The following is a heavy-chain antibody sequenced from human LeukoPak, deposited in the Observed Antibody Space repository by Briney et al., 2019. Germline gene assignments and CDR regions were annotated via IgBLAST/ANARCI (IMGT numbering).Heavy chain of an antibody. CDR2: IYHSGST. D-gene: IGHD6-19*01. J-gene: IGHJ4*02. Sequence: SETLSLTCTVSDYSISSSYYWGWIRQPPGKGLEWIGSIYHSGSTYYNPSLKSRVTISVDTSKNQFYLKLSSVTAANTAVYYCARGPAVTGINDYWGQGTLVTVSS. CDR1: DYSISSSYY. V-gene: IGHV4-38-2*02. CDR3: ARGPAVTGINDY.